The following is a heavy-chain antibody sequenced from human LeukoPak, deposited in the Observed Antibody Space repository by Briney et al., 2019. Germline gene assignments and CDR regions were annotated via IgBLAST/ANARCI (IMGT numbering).Heavy chain of an antibody. CDR3: ARYNWKDGVY. D-gene: IGHD1-20*01. Sequence: GGSLRLSCVASGFTFSSYWMYWVRQVPGTGLLWVSRINTDGSNTNYADSVKGRFTISRDNAKNTLYLQMNSLRAEDTAVYYCARYNWKDGVYWGQGTLVTVSS. V-gene: IGHV3-74*01. CDR2: INTDGSNT. CDR1: GFTFSSYW. J-gene: IGHJ4*02.